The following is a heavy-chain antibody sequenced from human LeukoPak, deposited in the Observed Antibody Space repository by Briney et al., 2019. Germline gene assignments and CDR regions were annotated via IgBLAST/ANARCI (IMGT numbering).Heavy chain of an antibody. Sequence: GGSLRLSCAASGFTFSSYWMHWVRQAPGKGLVWVSRTNTDGSTTTYADSVKGRFTISRDNAKNTLYLQMNSLRAEDTAVYYCARESGYCSSTSCYRPEDYWGQGTLVTVSS. CDR2: TNTDGSTT. CDR1: GFTFSSYW. V-gene: IGHV3-74*01. CDR3: ARESGYCSSTSCYRPEDY. J-gene: IGHJ4*02. D-gene: IGHD2-2*01.